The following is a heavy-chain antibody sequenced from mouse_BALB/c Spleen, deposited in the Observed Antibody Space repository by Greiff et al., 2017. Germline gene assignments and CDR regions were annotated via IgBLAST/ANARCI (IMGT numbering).Heavy chain of an antibody. D-gene: IGHD1-1*01. Sequence: VQLQRSGPELVKPGASVKMSCKASGYTFTSYVMHWVKQKPGQGLEWIGYINPYNDGTKYNEKFKGKATLTSDKSSSTAYMELSSLTSEDSAVYYCARDYYGSSYRFDYWGQGTTLTVSS. CDR1: GYTFTSYV. J-gene: IGHJ2*01. V-gene: IGHV1-14*01. CDR3: ARDYYGSSYRFDY. CDR2: INPYNDGT.